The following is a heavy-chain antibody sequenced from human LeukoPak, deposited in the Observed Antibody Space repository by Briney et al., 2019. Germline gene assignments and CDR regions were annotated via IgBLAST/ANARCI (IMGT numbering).Heavy chain of an antibody. J-gene: IGHJ6*03. Sequence: SETLSLTCTVSGGSISSSSYYWGWIRQPPGKGLEWIGRIYYSGSTYYHPSRKRRVTISVDTTKNQFSLKRSSVTAADTAVYYCARVSYYYGSGSWAYYYMDVWGKGTTVTISS. CDR1: GGSISSSSYY. CDR3: ARVSYYYGSGSWAYYYMDV. V-gene: IGHV4-39*07. D-gene: IGHD3-10*01. CDR2: IYYSGST.